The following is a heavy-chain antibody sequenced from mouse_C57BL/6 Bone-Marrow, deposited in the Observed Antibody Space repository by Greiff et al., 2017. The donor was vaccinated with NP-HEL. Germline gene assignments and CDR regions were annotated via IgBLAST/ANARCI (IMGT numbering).Heavy chain of an antibody. V-gene: IGHV1-69*01. J-gene: IGHJ3*01. CDR3: ARFGYYKAY. CDR1: GYTFTSYW. Sequence: QSCKASGYTFTSYWMHWVKQRPGQGLEWIGEIDPSDSYTNYNQKFKGKSTLTVDKSSSTAYMQLSSLTSEDSAVYYCARFGYYKAYWGQGTLVTVSA. D-gene: IGHD2-3*01. CDR2: IDPSDSYT.